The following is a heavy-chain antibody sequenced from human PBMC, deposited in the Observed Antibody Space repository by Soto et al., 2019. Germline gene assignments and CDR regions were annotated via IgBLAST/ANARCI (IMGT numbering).Heavy chain of an antibody. D-gene: IGHD2-2*01. Sequence: EVQLLESGGGLVQPGGSLRLSCAASGFTFSSYAMSWVRQAPGKGLEWVSAISGSGGSTYYADSVKGRFTISRDNSKNTRSLHMNSLRAEDTAVYYCAKDSLTYQLLLFYYLDYWGPGTLVTVS. CDR2: ISGSGGST. CDR3: AKDSLTYQLLLFYYLDY. J-gene: IGHJ4*02. CDR1: GFTFSSYA. V-gene: IGHV3-23*01.